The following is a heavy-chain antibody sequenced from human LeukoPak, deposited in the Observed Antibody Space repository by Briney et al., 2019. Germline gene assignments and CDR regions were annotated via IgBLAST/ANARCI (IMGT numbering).Heavy chain of an antibody. Sequence: KSSETLSLTCAVYGGSFSGYYWSWIRQPPGKGLEWIGEINHSGSTNYNPSLKSRVTISVDTSKNQFSLKLSSVTAADTAVYYCARERRILAYCGGDRYSGYYCYYGMDVWGQGTTVTVSS. CDR2: INHSGST. J-gene: IGHJ6*02. CDR3: ARERRILAYCGGDRYSGYYCYYGMDV. D-gene: IGHD2-21*02. V-gene: IGHV4-34*01. CDR1: GGSFSGYY.